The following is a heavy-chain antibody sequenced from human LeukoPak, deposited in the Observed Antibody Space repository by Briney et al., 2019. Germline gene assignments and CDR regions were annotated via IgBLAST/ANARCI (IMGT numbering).Heavy chain of an antibody. J-gene: IGHJ4*02. CDR3: ARDDYVWGSYRPDPSFDY. Sequence: ASVKVSCKASGYTFTGYYMHWVRQAPGQGLEWMGWINPNSGGTNYAQKLQGRVTMTTDTSTSTAYMELRSLRSDDTAVYYCARDDYVWGSYRPDPSFDYWGQGTLVTVSS. V-gene: IGHV1-2*02. CDR1: GYTFTGYY. D-gene: IGHD3-16*02. CDR2: INPNSGGT.